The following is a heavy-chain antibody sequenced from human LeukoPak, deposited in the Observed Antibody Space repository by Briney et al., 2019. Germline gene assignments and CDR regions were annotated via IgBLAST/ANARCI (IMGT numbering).Heavy chain of an antibody. V-gene: IGHV4-4*09. CDR2: TYTSGST. Sequence: SETLSLTCTVSGGSISSYYWSWIRQPPGKGLEWIGYTYTSGSTNYNPSLKSRVTISVDTSKNQFSLKLSSVTAADTAVYYCARLLWASSSWYPNWFDPWGQGTLVTVSS. CDR3: ARLLWASSSWYPNWFDP. CDR1: GGSISSYY. J-gene: IGHJ5*02. D-gene: IGHD6-13*01.